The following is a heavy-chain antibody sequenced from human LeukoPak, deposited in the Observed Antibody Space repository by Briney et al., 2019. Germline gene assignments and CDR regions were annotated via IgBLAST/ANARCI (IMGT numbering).Heavy chain of an antibody. CDR2: IIPIFGTA. V-gene: IGHV1-69*05. CDR1: GGTFSSYA. D-gene: IGHD5-12*01. J-gene: IGHJ4*02. Sequence: ASVKVSCKASGGTFSSYAISWVRQAPGQGLEWMGGIIPIFGTANYAQGFQGRVTITTDESTSTAYMELSSLRSEDTAVYYCVRMRIYRDYVDFDSWGQGTLVTVSS. CDR3: VRMRIYRDYVDFDS.